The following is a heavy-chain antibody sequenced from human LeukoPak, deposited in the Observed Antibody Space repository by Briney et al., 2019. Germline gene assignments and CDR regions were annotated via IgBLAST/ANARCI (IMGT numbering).Heavy chain of an antibody. V-gene: IGHV5-51*01. CDR1: GYSFTSYW. D-gene: IGHD6-19*01. CDR3: ARHEEDSSGWALYFDY. J-gene: IGHJ4*02. CDR2: IYPGDSDT. Sequence: GESLKISGKGSGYSFTSYWIGWVRQMPGKGLEWMGIIYPGDSDTRYSPSFQGQVTISADKSISTAYLQWSSLKASDTAMYCCARHEEDSSGWALYFDYWGQGTLVTVSS.